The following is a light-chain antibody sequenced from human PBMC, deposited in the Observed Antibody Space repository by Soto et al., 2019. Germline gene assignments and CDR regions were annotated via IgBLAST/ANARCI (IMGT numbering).Light chain of an antibody. J-gene: IGKJ1*01. CDR3: QQYNSYSRT. V-gene: IGKV1-5*01. CDR1: QSISSW. CDR2: DAS. Sequence: IQMTHSPSTLSASLGDIVRITCRASQSISSWLAWYQQKPGKAPKLLIYDASSLESGVPSRFSGSGSGTEFTLTISSLQPDDFATYYCQQYNSYSRTFGQGTKVDI.